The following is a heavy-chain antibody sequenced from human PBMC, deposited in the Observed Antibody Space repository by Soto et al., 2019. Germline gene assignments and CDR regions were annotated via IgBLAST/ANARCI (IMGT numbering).Heavy chain of an antibody. D-gene: IGHD3-22*01. CDR1: GYSFTTYW. V-gene: IGHV5-51*01. CDR2: IYPSDSDA. J-gene: IGHJ4*02. CDR3: ARGGYYYDRIGPSDY. Sequence: GESLKISCKGSGYSFTTYWIGWVRQMPGKGLEWMGIIYPSDSDARYSPSFQGQVTISADKSISTAYLQWSSLKASDTAIYYCARGGYYYDRIGPSDYWGQGTLVTVSS.